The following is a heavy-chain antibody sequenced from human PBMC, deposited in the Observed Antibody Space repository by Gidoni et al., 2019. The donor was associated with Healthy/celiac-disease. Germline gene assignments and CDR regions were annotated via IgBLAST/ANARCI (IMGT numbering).Heavy chain of an antibody. V-gene: IGHV5-51*01. D-gene: IGHD1-26*01. CDR1: GYSFNSYW. Sequence: EVQLVQSGAEVHKPGESLKISCKGSGYSFNSYWIGWVRQRPGKGLELMGMLYPCDSDTRYSPSFQGQVTSSADKSISTAYLQWSSLKASDTAMYYCARGKVGATAHFDYWGQGTLVTVSS. CDR3: ARGKVGATAHFDY. CDR2: LYPCDSDT. J-gene: IGHJ4*02.